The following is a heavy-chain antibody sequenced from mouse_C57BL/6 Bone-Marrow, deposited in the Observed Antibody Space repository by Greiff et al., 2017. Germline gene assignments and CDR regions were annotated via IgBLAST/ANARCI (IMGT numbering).Heavy chain of an antibody. V-gene: IGHV14-3*01. CDR2: IDPANGNT. Sequence: VQLQQSVAELVRPGASVKLSCTASGFNIKNTYMHWVKQRPEQGLEWIGRIDPANGNTKYAPKFQGKATITADTSSNTAYLQLSSLTSEDTAIDYCARKGITTVVAKWYFDGWGTGTTVTVSS. CDR1: GFNIKNTY. D-gene: IGHD1-1*01. J-gene: IGHJ1*03. CDR3: ARKGITTVVAKWYFDG.